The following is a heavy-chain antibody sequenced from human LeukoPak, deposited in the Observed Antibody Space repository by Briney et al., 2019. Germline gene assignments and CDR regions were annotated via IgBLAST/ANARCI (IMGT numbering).Heavy chain of an antibody. D-gene: IGHD3-3*01. J-gene: IGHJ6*03. V-gene: IGHV1-69*05. CDR1: GGTFSSYA. CDR2: IIPIFGTT. Sequence: GASVKVSCKASGGTFSSYAISWVRQAPGQGLEWMGRIIPIFGTTNYAQKFQGRVTITTDESTSTAYMELSSLRSEDTAVYYCARDGLLRYYYMDVWGKGTTVTVSS. CDR3: ARDGLLRYYYMDV.